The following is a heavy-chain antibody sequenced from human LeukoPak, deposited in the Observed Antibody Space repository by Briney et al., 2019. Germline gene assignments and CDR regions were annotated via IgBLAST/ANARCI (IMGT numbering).Heavy chain of an antibody. V-gene: IGHV3-21*03. CDR1: GFTFRSYW. CDR3: ARQQDETSGYDVGYFDY. J-gene: IGHJ4*02. D-gene: IGHD5-12*01. Sequence: PGGSLRLSCAGSGFTFRSYWMSWVRQAPGKGLEWVSSISSSSSYIYYADSVKGRFTISRDNAKNSLYLQMNSLRAEDTAVYYCARQQDETSGYDVGYFDYWGQGTLVTVSS. CDR2: ISSSSSYI.